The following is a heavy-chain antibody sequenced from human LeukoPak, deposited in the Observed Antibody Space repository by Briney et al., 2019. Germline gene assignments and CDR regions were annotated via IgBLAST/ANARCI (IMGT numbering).Heavy chain of an antibody. CDR3: ARFYGDDSSGYFDY. J-gene: IGHJ4*02. CDR1: GFTFSGNG. V-gene: IGHV3-33*01. D-gene: IGHD4-23*01. Sequence: GGSLRLSCVGSGFTFSGNGMHWVRQAPGKGLEWVAVIWNDGSKEYYADSVKGRFTISRENSKNTVYLQMNSLRAEDTAVYYCARFYGDDSSGYFDYWGQGTLVSVSS. CDR2: IWNDGSKE.